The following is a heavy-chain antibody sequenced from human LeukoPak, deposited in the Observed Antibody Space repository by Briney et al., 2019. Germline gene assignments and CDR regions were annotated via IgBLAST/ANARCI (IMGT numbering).Heavy chain of an antibody. D-gene: IGHD6-19*01. J-gene: IGHJ6*02. CDR2: INHSGST. V-gene: IGHV4-34*01. CDR3: ARVVHWSSGCTAIQNYYYYGMDV. CDR1: GGSFSGYY. Sequence: SETLSLTCAVYGGSFSGYYWSWIRQPPGKGLEWIGEINHSGSTNYNPSLKSRVTISVDTSKNQFSLKPNSVTPEDTAVYYCARVVHWSSGCTAIQNYYYYGMDVWGQGTTVTVSS.